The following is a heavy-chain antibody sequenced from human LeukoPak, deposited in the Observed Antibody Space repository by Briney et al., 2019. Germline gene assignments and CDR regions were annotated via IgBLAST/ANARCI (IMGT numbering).Heavy chain of an antibody. J-gene: IGHJ5*02. CDR1: GYTFTSYD. D-gene: IGHD6-13*01. V-gene: IGHV1-8*01. CDR2: MNPNSGNT. Sequence: GASVKVSCKASGYTFTSYDINWVRQATGQGLEWMGWMNPNSGNTGYAQKFQGRATMTRNTSISTAYMELSSLRSEDTAVYYCARTSALSWFSLWFDPWGQGTLVTVSS. CDR3: ARTSALSWFSLWFDP.